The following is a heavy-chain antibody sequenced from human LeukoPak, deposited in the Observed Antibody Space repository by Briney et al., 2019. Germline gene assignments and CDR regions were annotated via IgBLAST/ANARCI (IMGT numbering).Heavy chain of an antibody. V-gene: IGHV4-59*08. CDR2: IYYGGST. Sequence: SETLSLTCTVSGGSISSYYWSWIRQPPGKGLEWIGYIYYGGSTNYNPSLKSRVTISVDTSKNQFSLKLNSVTAADTAVYYCTRAERIAAPVFDYWGQGTLVTVSS. CDR3: TRAERIAAPVFDY. CDR1: GGSISSYY. D-gene: IGHD6-13*01. J-gene: IGHJ4*02.